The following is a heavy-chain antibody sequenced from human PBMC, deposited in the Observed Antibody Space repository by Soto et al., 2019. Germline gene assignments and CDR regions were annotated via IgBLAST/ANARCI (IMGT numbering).Heavy chain of an antibody. CDR2: LHHSWGS. V-gene: IGHV4-59*08. Sequence: LHCLWWLHHSWGSSYNPSLQSRVAISLDTSKSQFSLMVTSVTATDTAVYYCARQGFGPLHGLVDVWGQGTTVTVSS. D-gene: IGHD3-10*01. J-gene: IGHJ6*02. CDR3: ARQGFGPLHGLVDV.